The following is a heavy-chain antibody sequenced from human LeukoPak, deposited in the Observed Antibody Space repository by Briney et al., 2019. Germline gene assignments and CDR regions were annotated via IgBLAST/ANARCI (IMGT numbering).Heavy chain of an antibody. D-gene: IGHD1-20*01. J-gene: IGHJ4*02. Sequence: HPGGSLKLSCAASGFTFSGSAMHWVRQAPGKGLEWVALISYDGSNKYYADSVKGRFTISRDNSKNTVHLQMNRLRADDTAIYYCVKEPAITGIADSWGLGTLVTVSS. CDR3: VKEPAITGIADS. CDR1: GFTFSGSA. V-gene: IGHV3-30*04. CDR2: ISYDGSNK.